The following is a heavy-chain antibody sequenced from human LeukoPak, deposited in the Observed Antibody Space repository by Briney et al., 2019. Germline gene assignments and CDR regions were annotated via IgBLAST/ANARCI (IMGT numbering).Heavy chain of an antibody. V-gene: IGHV3-48*03. D-gene: IGHD1-7*01. CDR3: ASYPLEGDWNYDWFDP. CDR1: GFTFSSYE. Sequence: PGGSLRLSCAASGFTFSSYEMNWVRQAPGKGLEWVSYISSTGNPRHYAESVEGRFTISRDNAKNSLYLQMNSLRAEDTAVYYCASYPLEGDWNYDWFDPWGQGTLVTVSS. J-gene: IGHJ5*02. CDR2: ISSTGNPR.